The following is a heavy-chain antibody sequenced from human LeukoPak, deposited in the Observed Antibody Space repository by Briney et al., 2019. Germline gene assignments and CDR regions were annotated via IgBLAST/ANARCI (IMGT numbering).Heavy chain of an antibody. Sequence: ASMTVSCKASGGTFSSYAISWVRQAPGQGLEWMGGIIPIFGTANYAQKFQGRVTITADESTSTAYMELSSLRSEDTAVYYCATDTYNWNYVYFDYWGQGTLVTVSS. CDR1: GGTFSSYA. J-gene: IGHJ4*02. D-gene: IGHD1-7*01. CDR2: IIPIFGTA. V-gene: IGHV1-69*13. CDR3: ATDTYNWNYVYFDY.